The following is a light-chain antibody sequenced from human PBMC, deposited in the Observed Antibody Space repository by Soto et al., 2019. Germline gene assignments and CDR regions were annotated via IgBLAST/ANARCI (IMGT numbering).Light chain of an antibody. CDR2: AAS. CDR1: QSISSY. J-gene: IGKJ5*01. CDR3: QQSYSTPIT. Sequence: DIQMTQSPSSLSASVGDRVTITCRASQSISSYLNWYQQKPGKAPKLLIYAASSLQSGVPSRFSVSVSGTDGTITISSLQTEDGSTYYCQQSYSTPITFGQGTRLEIK. V-gene: IGKV1-39*01.